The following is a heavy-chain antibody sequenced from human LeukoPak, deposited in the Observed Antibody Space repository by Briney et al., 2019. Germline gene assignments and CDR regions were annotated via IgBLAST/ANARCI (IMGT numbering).Heavy chain of an antibody. Sequence: PGGSLRLSCAASGFTFSNYAITWVRQAPGKGLEWVSAISGSGSSTYYADSVKGRFTISRDNSKNTLYLQMNSLRAEDTAVYYCAKVAGAGKLRDAFDIWGQGTMVTVSS. D-gene: IGHD6-13*01. CDR3: AKVAGAGKLRDAFDI. CDR2: ISGSGSST. V-gene: IGHV3-23*01. J-gene: IGHJ3*02. CDR1: GFTFSNYA.